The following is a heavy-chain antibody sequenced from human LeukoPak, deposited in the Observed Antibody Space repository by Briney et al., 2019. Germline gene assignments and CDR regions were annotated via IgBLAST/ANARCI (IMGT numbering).Heavy chain of an antibody. CDR3: ARGRAGMAAAGFDY. CDR2: ISFDGGNK. J-gene: IGHJ4*02. CDR1: GFTFSMSA. V-gene: IGHV3-30-3*01. D-gene: IGHD6-13*01. Sequence: SGGSLRLSCATSGFTFSMSAMHWVRLAPGKGLDWVAVISFDGGNKFYADPVKGRFSISRDNSKNTLYLQMNSLGLDDTAVYFCARGRAGMAAAGFDYWGQGTLVTVSS.